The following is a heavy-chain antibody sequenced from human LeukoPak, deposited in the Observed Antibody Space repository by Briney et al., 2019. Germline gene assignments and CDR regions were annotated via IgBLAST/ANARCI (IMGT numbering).Heavy chain of an antibody. Sequence: SETLSLTCTVSGVSISGYYWSWIRQPAGKGPEWIGRIYISRGTNYNPSLKSRVTISVDTSKNQFSLKLSSVTAADTAVYYCARGGTHNIGFDYWGQGTLVTVSS. CDR2: IYISRGT. J-gene: IGHJ4*02. D-gene: IGHD1-1*01. CDR1: GVSISGYY. CDR3: ARGGTHNIGFDY. V-gene: IGHV4-4*07.